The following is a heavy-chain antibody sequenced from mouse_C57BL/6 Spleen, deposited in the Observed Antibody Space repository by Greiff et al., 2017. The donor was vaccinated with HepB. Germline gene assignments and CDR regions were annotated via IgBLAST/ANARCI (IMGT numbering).Heavy chain of an antibody. J-gene: IGHJ2*01. CDR2: IDPETGGT. CDR3: TRGDYGSLFDY. CDR1: GYTFTDYE. V-gene: IGHV1-15*01. D-gene: IGHD2-4*01. Sequence: QVHVKQSGAELVRPGASVTLSCKASGYTFTDYEMHWVKQTPVHGLEWIGAIDPETGGTAYNQKFKGKAILTADKSSSTAYMELRSLTSEDSAVYYCTRGDYGSLFDYWGQGTTLTVSS.